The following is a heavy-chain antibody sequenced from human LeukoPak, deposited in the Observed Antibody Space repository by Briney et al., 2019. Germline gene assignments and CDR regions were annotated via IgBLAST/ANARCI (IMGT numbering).Heavy chain of an antibody. CDR2: ISSSSSYI. CDR3: ARGVDYGGNSDNDAFDI. Sequence: GGSLRLSCAASGFTFSSYSMNWVRQAPGKGLEWVSSISSSSSYIYYADSVKGRFTISRDNAKNSLYLQMNSLRAEDTAVYYRARGVDYGGNSDNDAFDIWGQGTMVTVS. D-gene: IGHD4-23*01. V-gene: IGHV3-21*01. J-gene: IGHJ3*02. CDR1: GFTFSSYS.